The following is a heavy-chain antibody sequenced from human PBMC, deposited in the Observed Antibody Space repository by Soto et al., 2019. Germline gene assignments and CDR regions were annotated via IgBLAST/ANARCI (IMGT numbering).Heavy chain of an antibody. J-gene: IGHJ4*02. CDR2: IYYSGTT. CDR3: ARHRWPSGYYLVFAS. Sequence: PSETLSLTCTVSGGSISSGDDFWTWIRQPPGKPLEWIGHIYYSGTTNYNPSLKSRVTLSVDMSKSQFSLKLTSATAADTAVYYCARHRWPSGYYLVFASWGQGPLVTVSS. CDR1: GGSISSGDDF. D-gene: IGHD3-3*01. V-gene: IGHV4-61*08.